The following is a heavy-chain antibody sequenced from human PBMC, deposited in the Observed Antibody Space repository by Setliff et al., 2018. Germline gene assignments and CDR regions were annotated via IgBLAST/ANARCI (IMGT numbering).Heavy chain of an antibody. V-gene: IGHV4-38-2*02. CDR1: GYSISSGFS. J-gene: IGHJ6*03. CDR2: ILFSGDT. D-gene: IGHD3-10*01. CDR3: ARDNRARHYMDV. Sequence: SETLSLTCAVSGYSISSGFSWVWIRQSPGKGLEWIGRILFSGDTYYNPSLNSRVTISADTSKNQFSLNLSTVTAADTAVYYCARDNRARHYMDVWGKGTTVTVSS.